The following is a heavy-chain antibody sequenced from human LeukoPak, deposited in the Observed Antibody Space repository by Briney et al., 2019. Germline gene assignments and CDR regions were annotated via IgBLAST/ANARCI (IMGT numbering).Heavy chain of an antibody. D-gene: IGHD6-19*01. V-gene: IGHV1-18*04. CDR1: GYTFTSYG. CDR3: AREGQGLIPVSADYYFDC. CDR2: ISAYNGNT. Sequence: VASVKVSCKASGYTFTSYGISWVRQAPGQGLEWMGWISAYNGNTNYAQKLQGRVTMTTDTSTSTAYMELRSLRSDDTAVYYCAREGQGLIPVSADYYFDCWGQGTLVIVSS. J-gene: IGHJ4*02.